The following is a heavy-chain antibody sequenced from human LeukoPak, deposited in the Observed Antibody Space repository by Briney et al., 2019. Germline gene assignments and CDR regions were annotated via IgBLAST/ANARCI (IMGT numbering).Heavy chain of an antibody. V-gene: IGHV3-23*01. CDR3: AKDQSRVGASDPFDY. Sequence: PGGSLRLSCAASGFTFSSCAMTWVRQAPGKGLEWVSSISGSGATTYYADSVKGRFTISRDNSNNMVYLQMNSLRAEDTAVYYCAKDQSRVGASDPFDYWGQGMQVGVSS. CDR2: ISGSGATT. CDR1: GFTFSSCA. J-gene: IGHJ4*02. D-gene: IGHD1-26*01.